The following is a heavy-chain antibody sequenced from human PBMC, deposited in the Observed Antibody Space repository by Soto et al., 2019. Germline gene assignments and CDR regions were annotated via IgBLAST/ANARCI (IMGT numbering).Heavy chain of an antibody. CDR3: ARELSSGCMDY. V-gene: IGHV4-38-2*02. CDR1: GYSISSGYY. Sequence: SETLSLTCTVSGYSISSGYYWGWIRQPPGKGLEWIGSIYHSGSTYYNPSLKSRVTISVDTSKNQFSLKLSSVTAADTAVYYCARELSSGCMDYWGQGTLVTVSS. J-gene: IGHJ4*02. CDR2: IYHSGST. D-gene: IGHD6-19*01.